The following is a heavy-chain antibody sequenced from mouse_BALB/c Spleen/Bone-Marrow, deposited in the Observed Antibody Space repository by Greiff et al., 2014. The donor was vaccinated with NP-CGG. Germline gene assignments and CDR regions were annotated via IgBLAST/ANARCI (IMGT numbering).Heavy chain of an antibody. Sequence: QVQLQQSGSVLVRPGASVRLSCKASGYTFTNSWIHWAKQRPGQGLEWIGEIHPNSGNTNYNEKFKGKATLTVDTSSSTAYVDLSSLTSEDSSVYYCARHHRYAYYFDYWGQGTTLTGPS. CDR1: GYTFTNSW. V-gene: IGHV1S130*01. CDR2: IHPNSGNT. CDR3: ARHHRYAYYFDY. D-gene: IGHD2-14*01. J-gene: IGHJ2*01.